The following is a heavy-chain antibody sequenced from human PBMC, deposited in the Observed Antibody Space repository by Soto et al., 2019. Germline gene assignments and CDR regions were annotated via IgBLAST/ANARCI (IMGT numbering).Heavy chain of an antibody. D-gene: IGHD1-1*01. V-gene: IGHV4-30-4*02. CDR3: DGNSGSSFDY. CDR1: GGSVNRYGYY. Sequence: PSGTLSLTCTVSGGSVNRYGYYWTWIRQSPGKGLEWIGSMCYSGDTYHNPSPKSRVSLSVDTSKDQFSLNLTSVTAADTAVYFCDGNSGSSFDYWGRGTLVTVSS. CDR2: MCYSGDT. J-gene: IGHJ4*01.